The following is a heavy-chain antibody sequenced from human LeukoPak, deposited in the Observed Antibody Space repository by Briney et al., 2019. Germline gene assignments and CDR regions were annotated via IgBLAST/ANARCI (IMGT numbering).Heavy chain of an antibody. D-gene: IGHD2-15*01. CDR2: TNPSGGST. CDR1: GYIFTSYY. J-gene: IGHJ1*01. CDR3: ARVGRYCSGGSCYLRYFQH. V-gene: IGHV1-46*01. Sequence: ASVKVSCKASGYIFTSYYMHWVRQAPGQGLEWMGITNPSGGSTSYAQKFQGRVTMTRDTSTSTVYMELSSLRSEDTAVYYCARVGRYCSGGSCYLRYFQHWGQGILVTVSS.